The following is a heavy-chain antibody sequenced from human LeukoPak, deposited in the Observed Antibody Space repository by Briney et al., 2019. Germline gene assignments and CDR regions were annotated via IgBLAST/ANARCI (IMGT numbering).Heavy chain of an antibody. CDR2: IYYSGST. CDR3: ARDEQQLRYFQQ. CDR1: GGSITSGGYY. Sequence: SETLSLTCTVSGGSITSGGYYWSWLRQHPGKGLEWIGYIYYSGSTYYNPSLESRVTISVDSSKNQFSLKLSSVTAADTAVYYCARDEQQLRYFQQWGQGTLLTVPS. J-gene: IGHJ1*01. V-gene: IGHV4-31*03. D-gene: IGHD6-13*01.